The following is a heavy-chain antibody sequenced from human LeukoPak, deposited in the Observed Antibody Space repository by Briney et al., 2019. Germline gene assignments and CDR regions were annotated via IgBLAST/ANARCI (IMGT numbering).Heavy chain of an antibody. CDR3: ARILEKVGWIYDAFDI. CDR2: IIPILGTA. CDR1: VGTFSSYA. Sequence: SVKVSCKASVGTFSSYAISWVRQAPGQGLEWMGGIIPILGTANYAQKFQGRVTITADESTSTAYMELSSLRSEDTAVYYCARILEKVGWIYDAFDIWGQGTMVTVSS. D-gene: IGHD6-19*01. V-gene: IGHV1-69*13. J-gene: IGHJ3*02.